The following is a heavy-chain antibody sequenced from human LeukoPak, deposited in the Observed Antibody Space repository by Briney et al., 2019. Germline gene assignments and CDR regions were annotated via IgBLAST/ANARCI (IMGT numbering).Heavy chain of an antibody. V-gene: IGHV1-2*02. CDR2: INPNSGGT. D-gene: IGHD6-6*01. Sequence: ASVKVSCKASGYTFTSYGISWVRQAPGQGLEWMGWINPNSGGTNYAQKFQGRVTMTGDTSINTAYMEVSRLRSDDTAVFYCARSLAARSLSDYWGQGTLVTVSS. CDR1: GYTFTSYG. J-gene: IGHJ4*02. CDR3: ARSLAARSLSDY.